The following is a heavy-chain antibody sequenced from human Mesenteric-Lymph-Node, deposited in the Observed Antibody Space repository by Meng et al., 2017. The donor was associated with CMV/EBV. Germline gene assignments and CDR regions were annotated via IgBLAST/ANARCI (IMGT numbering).Heavy chain of an antibody. V-gene: IGHV2-5*01. J-gene: IGHJ4*02. D-gene: IGHD4-11*01. Sequence: TFSGFSRSTSGVGVGWIRQPPGKALEWLALIYWNDDKRYSPSLKSRLTITKDTSKNQVVLTMTNMDPVDTATYYCAHSRGHSNPLGYWGQGTLVTVSS. CDR2: IYWNDDK. CDR1: GFSRSTSGVG. CDR3: AHSRGHSNPLGY.